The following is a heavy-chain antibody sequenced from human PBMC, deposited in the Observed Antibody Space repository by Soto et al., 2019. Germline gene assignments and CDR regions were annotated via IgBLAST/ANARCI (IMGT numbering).Heavy chain of an antibody. Sequence: GGSLRLSCAASGFTFSSYAMSWVRQAPGKGLEWVSAISGSGGSTYYADSVKGRFTISRDNSKNTLYLQMNSLRAEDTAVYYCAKEHCSSTSCPAPGYHMDVWGKGTTVTVSS. V-gene: IGHV3-23*01. D-gene: IGHD2-2*01. J-gene: IGHJ6*03. CDR2: ISGSGGST. CDR1: GFTFSSYA. CDR3: AKEHCSSTSCPAPGYHMDV.